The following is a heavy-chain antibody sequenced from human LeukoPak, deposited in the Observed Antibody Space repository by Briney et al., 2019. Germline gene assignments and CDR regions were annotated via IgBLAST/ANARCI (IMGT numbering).Heavy chain of an antibody. CDR1: GFTFNNAW. CDR2: IKSKTDGDTT. CDR3: ARIYSGYDYFDY. J-gene: IGHJ4*02. V-gene: IGHV3-15*01. D-gene: IGHD5-12*01. Sequence: GGSLRLSCAASGFTFNNAWMSWVRQAPGKGLEWVGRIKSKTDGDTTDYAAPVKGRFTISRDNAKNSLYLQMNSLRAEDTAVYYCARIYSGYDYFDYWGQGTLVTVSS.